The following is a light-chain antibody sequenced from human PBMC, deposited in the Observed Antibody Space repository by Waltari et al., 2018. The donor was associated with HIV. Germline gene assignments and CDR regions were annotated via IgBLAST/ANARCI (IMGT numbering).Light chain of an antibody. CDR3: AAWDDSLRGHVV. J-gene: IGLJ2*01. CDR1: RSNIGSNF. CDR2: KNN. V-gene: IGLV1-47*01. Sequence: QSVLTQPPSASATPGQRVTISCSGTRSNIGSNFVFWYQQFPGTAPKLLMYKNNKRFYGFPDRFSGSKSGTSASLAISGLRSEDEAVYYCAAWDDSLRGHVVFGGGTNLTV.